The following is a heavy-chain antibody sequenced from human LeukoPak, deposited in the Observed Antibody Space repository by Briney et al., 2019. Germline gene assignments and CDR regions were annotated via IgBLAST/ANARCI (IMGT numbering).Heavy chain of an antibody. J-gene: IGHJ6*02. Sequence: SVKVSCKASGSTFNSYAISWVRQAPGQGLEWMGGIIPIFGTANYAQKFQGRVTITADESASTAYMELSSLRSEDTAVYYCARDVAVAGTDYYYYGMDVWGQGTTATVSS. CDR2: IIPIFGTA. CDR1: GSTFNSYA. V-gene: IGHV1-69*13. D-gene: IGHD6-19*01. CDR3: ARDVAVAGTDYYYYGMDV.